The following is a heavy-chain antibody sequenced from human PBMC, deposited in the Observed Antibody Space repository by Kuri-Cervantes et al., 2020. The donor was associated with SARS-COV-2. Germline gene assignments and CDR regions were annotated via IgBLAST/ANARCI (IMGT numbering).Heavy chain of an antibody. CDR1: GGSISIRSYY. D-gene: IGHD5-24*01. Sequence: SETLSLTCTVSGGSISIRSYYWGWIRQPPGKGLEWIGSIYYSGSTYYNPPLKSRVTISVDTSKNQFSLKLSSVTAADTAVYYCARQREMATIPDAFDIWGQGTMVTVSS. CDR2: IYYSGST. V-gene: IGHV4-39*01. J-gene: IGHJ3*02. CDR3: ARQREMATIPDAFDI.